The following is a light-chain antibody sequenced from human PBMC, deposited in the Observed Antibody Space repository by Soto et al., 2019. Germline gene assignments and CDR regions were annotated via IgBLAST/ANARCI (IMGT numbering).Light chain of an antibody. Sequence: DIQMTQSPSTLSGSVGDRVTITCRASQTIRSWLAWYQQKPGKAPKLLIYKASTLKSGVPSRFSGSGSGTEFTLTISSLQPADFATSYCQPYNSYSEAFGQGTKVDIK. CDR2: KAS. CDR3: QPYNSYSEA. V-gene: IGKV1-5*03. CDR1: QTIRSW. J-gene: IGKJ1*01.